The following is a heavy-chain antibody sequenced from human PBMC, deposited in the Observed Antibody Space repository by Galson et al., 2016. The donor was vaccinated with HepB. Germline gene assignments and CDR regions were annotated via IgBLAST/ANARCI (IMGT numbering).Heavy chain of an antibody. V-gene: IGHV2-5*02. CDR1: GFSLSTSGVG. J-gene: IGHJ4*02. CDR2: IYWDDYK. D-gene: IGHD3-22*01. Sequence: PALVKPTQTLTLTCSFSGFSLSTSGVGVAWIRQPPGKALEWVALIYWDDYKRYSPSLKSRLSITGDTSKNQVVLTMTNMDPVDTATYYCAHILGYYYPPKPDSADASSLLNYFDSWGQGTLVTVSS. CDR3: AHILGYYYPPKPDSADASSLLNYFDS.